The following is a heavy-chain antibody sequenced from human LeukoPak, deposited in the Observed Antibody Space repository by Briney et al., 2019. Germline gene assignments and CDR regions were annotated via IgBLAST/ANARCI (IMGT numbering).Heavy chain of an antibody. D-gene: IGHD1-7*01. J-gene: IGHJ4*02. CDR2: IRYDGSNK. CDR1: GFTFSSYG. V-gene: IGHV3-30*02. CDR3: AKDTDILSITGTTGGLDY. Sequence: PGGSLRLSCAASGFTFSSYGMHWVRQAPGKGLEWVVFIRYDGSNKYYADSVKGRFTISRDNSKNTLYLQMNSLRAEDTAVYYCAKDTDILSITGTTGGLDYWGQGTLVTVSS.